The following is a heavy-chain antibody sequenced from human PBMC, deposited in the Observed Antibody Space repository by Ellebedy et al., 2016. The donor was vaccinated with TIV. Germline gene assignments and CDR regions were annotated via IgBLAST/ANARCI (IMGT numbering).Heavy chain of an antibody. D-gene: IGHD3-16*01. V-gene: IGHV5-51*01. CDR2: IFPGDAVT. Sequence: GESLKISCKTSGYSFASYWIGWVRQMPGKGLEWMGLIFPGDAVTTYSPSFQGQVTISADKSISTADLQWGSLKASDTAMHYCARQSQGGGESGVFDIWGQGTLHTVSS. J-gene: IGHJ3*02. CDR3: ARQSQGGGESGVFDI. CDR1: GYSFASYW.